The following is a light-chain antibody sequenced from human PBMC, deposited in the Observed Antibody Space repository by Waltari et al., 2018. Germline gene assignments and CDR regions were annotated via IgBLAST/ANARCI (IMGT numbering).Light chain of an antibody. J-gene: IGKJ1*01. V-gene: IGKV2-30*01. Sequence: DVVMTQSPLSLPVTLGQPASISCRSSQSLVYRDGNTSLNWFQQRPGQSPGRLIYKVSNRDSGVPDRFSGSRSGTDFTLKISRVEAEDVGVYYCMQGTHWLWAFGQGTKVEIK. CDR3: MQGTHWLWA. CDR2: KVS. CDR1: QSLVYRDGNTS.